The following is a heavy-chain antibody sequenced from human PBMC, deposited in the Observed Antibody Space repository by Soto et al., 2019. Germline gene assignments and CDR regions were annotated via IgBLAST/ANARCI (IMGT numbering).Heavy chain of an antibody. CDR1: GGSFSGYY. CDR3: ARFGREYCSSTSCYPYYYYYMDV. Sequence: SETLSLTCAVYGGSFSGYYWSWIRQPPGKGLEWIGEINHSGSTNYNPSLKSRVTISVDTSKNQFSLKLSSVTAADTAVYYCARFGREYCSSTSCYPYYYYYMDVWGKGTTVTVSS. V-gene: IGHV4-34*01. J-gene: IGHJ6*03. CDR2: INHSGST. D-gene: IGHD2-2*01.